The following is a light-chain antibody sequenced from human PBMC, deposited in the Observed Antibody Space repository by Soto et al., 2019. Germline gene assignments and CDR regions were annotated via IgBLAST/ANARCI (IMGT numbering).Light chain of an antibody. CDR1: NIGSKS. CDR2: DDS. CDR3: QVWDSSSDPYV. Sequence: SDQGTQAPWVSVAPGQTSRITCGGNNIGSKSVHWYQQKPGQAPVLVVYDDSDRPSGIPERFSGSNYGNTATLTISRVEAGDEADYYCQVWDSSSDPYVFGTGTKVTVL. J-gene: IGLJ1*01. V-gene: IGLV3-21*02.